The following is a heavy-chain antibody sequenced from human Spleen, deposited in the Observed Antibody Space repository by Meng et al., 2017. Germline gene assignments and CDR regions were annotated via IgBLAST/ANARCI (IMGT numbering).Heavy chain of an antibody. CDR1: GGSISSSSYY. CDR3: ARVGDIVVVPAASNWFDP. J-gene: IGHJ5*02. V-gene: IGHV4-39*07. CDR2: IYYSGST. D-gene: IGHD2-2*01. Sequence: LRESGPGRGKPSETLSLTCTVSGGSISSSSYYWGWIRQPPGKGLEWIGSIYYSGSTYYNPSLKSRVTISVDTSKNQFSLKLSSVTAADTAVYYCARVGDIVVVPAASNWFDPWGQGTLVTVSS.